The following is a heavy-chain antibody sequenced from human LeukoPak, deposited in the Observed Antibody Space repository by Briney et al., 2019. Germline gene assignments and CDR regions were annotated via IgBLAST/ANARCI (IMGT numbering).Heavy chain of an antibody. CDR1: GYTFTCYY. Sequence: ASVKVSCKASGYTFTCYYMHWVRQAPGQGLEWRGIINPSGGSTSYAQKFQGRVSMTRDMSTSTVYMELSSLRSEDTAVYYCARDPGEWDGNMDVWGKGTTVTVSS. CDR3: ARDPGEWDGNMDV. J-gene: IGHJ6*03. V-gene: IGHV1-46*01. D-gene: IGHD3-10*01. CDR2: INPSGGST.